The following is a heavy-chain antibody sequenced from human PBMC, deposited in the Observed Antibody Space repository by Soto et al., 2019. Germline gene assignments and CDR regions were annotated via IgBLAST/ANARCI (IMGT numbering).Heavy chain of an antibody. D-gene: IGHD3-22*01. CDR2: VHYSGRT. J-gene: IGHJ5*02. CDR3: ASLVGDSSGPFRDVFIDA. V-gene: IGHV4-59*01. CDR1: GSSMTTSY. Sequence: SETLSLTCSVSGSSMTTSYWSWIRQPPGKGLEWIGYVHYSGRTNHNPSLKSRVTISRDRSKNQFSLKLTSATAADTAMYFCASLVGDSSGPFRDVFIDAWGQGTLVTVSS.